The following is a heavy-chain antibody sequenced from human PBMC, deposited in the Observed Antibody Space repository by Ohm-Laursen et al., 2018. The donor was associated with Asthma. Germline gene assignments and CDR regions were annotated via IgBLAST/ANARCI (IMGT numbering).Heavy chain of an antibody. CDR1: GFSLSTSGMC. Sequence: PTQTLTLTGTFSGFSLSTSGMCVSWIRQPPGKALEWLALIDWDDDKYYSTSLKTRLTISKDTSKNQVVLTLTKMDPVDTATYYCAHLEGYCSGGSCLYYFDYWGQGTLVTVSS. J-gene: IGHJ4*02. CDR2: IDWDDDK. V-gene: IGHV2-70*12. CDR3: AHLEGYCSGGSCLYYFDY. D-gene: IGHD2-15*01.